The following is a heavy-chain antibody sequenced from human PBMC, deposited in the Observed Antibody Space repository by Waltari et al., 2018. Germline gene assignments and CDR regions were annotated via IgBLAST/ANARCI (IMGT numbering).Heavy chain of an antibody. J-gene: IGHJ4*02. CDR3: AKDRIRIPDHFDY. CDR2: ISGSGGST. V-gene: IGHV3-23*01. D-gene: IGHD2-15*01. CDR1: GFTFSSYA. Sequence: EVQLLESGGGLVQPGGSLRLSCAASGFTFSSYAMSWVRQAPGKGREWGSAISGSGGSTYYADSVKGRFTISRDNSKNTLYLQMNSLRAEDTAVYYCAKDRIRIPDHFDYWGQGTLVTVSS.